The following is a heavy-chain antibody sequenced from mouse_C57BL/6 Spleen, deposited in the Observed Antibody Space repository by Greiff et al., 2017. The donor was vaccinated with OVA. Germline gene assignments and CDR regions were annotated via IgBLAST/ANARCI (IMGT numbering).Heavy chain of an antibody. V-gene: IGHV5-4*01. D-gene: IGHD2-3*01. Sequence: VQRVESGGGLVKPGGSLKLSCAASGFTFSSYAMSWVSQTPEKRLEWVATISAGGSYTYYPDNVKGRFTISRDNAKNNLYLQMSHLKSEDTAMYYCARGDGYYAMDYWGQGTSVTVSS. CDR2: ISAGGSYT. CDR1: GFTFSSYA. J-gene: IGHJ4*01. CDR3: ARGDGYYAMDY.